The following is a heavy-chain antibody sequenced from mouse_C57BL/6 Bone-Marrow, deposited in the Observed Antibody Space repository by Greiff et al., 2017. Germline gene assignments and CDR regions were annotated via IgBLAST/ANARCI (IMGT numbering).Heavy chain of an antibody. CDR1: GYTFTSYW. CDR2: IYPGSGST. D-gene: IGHD1-1*01. Sequence: QVQLQQPGAELVMPGASVKLSCKASGYTFTSYWITWVKQRPGQGLEWIGDIYPGSGSTNYNEKFKSKATLTVDTSSSTAYMQLSSLTSEDSAVYYCGGYGSSQFAYWGQGTLVTVSA. V-gene: IGHV1-55*01. CDR3: GGYGSSQFAY. J-gene: IGHJ3*01.